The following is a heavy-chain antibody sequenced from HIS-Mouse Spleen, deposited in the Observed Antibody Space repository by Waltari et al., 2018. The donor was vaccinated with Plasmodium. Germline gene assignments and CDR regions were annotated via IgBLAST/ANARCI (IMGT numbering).Heavy chain of an antibody. CDR2: ISAYNGNT. Sequence: QVQLVQSGTDMKKPGASVKVSCKASCYTFPRYGINWVRQAPGQGLEWMGWISAYNGNTNYAQKLQGRVTMTTDTSTSTAYMQLRSLRSDDTAVYYCARGSAGDAFDIWGQGTMVTVSS. CDR1: CYTFPRYG. V-gene: IGHV1-18*01. J-gene: IGHJ3*02. CDR3: ARGSAGDAFDI. D-gene: IGHD6-19*01.